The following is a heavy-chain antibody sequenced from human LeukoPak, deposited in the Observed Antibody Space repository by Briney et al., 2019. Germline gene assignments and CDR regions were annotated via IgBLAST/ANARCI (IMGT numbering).Heavy chain of an antibody. V-gene: IGHV3-23*01. Sequence: GGSLRLSCAASGFTFSSYAMTWVRQAPGKGLEWVSTIGGSGGATYYADSVKGRFTISRDNSKNTLYLQMNSLRGEDTALYYCAKDPKNMELGNYWGQGALVTVSS. CDR3: AKDPKNMELGNY. D-gene: IGHD1-7*01. CDR2: IGGSGGAT. CDR1: GFTFSSYA. J-gene: IGHJ4*02.